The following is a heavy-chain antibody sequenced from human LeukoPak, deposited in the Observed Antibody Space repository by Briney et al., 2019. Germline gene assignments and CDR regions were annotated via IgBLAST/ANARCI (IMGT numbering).Heavy chain of an antibody. Sequence: SETLSLTCAVYGGSFSGYYWSWIRQPPGKGLEWIGEINHSESTNYNPSLKSRVTISVDTSKNQFSLKLSSVTAADTAVYYCARGCEFWSGYPSYYYYYYMDVWGKGTTVTVSS. CDR2: INHSEST. CDR1: GGSFSGYY. D-gene: IGHD3-3*01. J-gene: IGHJ6*03. V-gene: IGHV4-34*01. CDR3: ARGCEFWSGYPSYYYYYYMDV.